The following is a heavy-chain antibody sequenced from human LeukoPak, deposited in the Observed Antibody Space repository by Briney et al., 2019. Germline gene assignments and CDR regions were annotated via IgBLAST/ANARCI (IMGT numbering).Heavy chain of an antibody. D-gene: IGHD3-16*01. V-gene: IGHV4-39*01. Sequence: PSETLSLTCTVSGGSLSSSGYYWGWIRQPPGKGLEWIGSINYSGSTYYNPSLESRVTISVDTSKNQFSLKLSSVTAADTAVYYCARHGSLWDDAFDIWGQGTMVTVSS. J-gene: IGHJ3*02. CDR1: GGSLSSSGYY. CDR2: INYSGST. CDR3: ARHGSLWDDAFDI.